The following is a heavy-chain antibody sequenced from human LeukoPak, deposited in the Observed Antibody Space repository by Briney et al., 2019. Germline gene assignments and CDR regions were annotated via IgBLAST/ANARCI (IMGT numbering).Heavy chain of an antibody. CDR3: AKDSGGTHYYDSSAYGRTNNFDY. J-gene: IGHJ4*02. CDR1: GFTFSHYA. V-gene: IGHV3-30*18. CDR2: ISYDGSNT. Sequence: LTGGSLTLSCAASGFTFSHYAMHWVRQAPGKGLDWVSVISYDGSNTYYAVSVKGRFTISRDNSKNTLYLQMNSLRAEDTAVYYCAKDSGGTHYYDSSAYGRTNNFDYWGQGTLTTVSS. D-gene: IGHD3-22*01.